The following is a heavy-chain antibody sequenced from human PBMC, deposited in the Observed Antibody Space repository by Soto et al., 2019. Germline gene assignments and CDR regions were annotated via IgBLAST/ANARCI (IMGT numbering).Heavy chain of an antibody. CDR1: Y. CDR3: ASLVVVTQHYYFDY. Sequence: YWISWVRQHPGKGLEWIGYIYYSGSTYYNPSLKSRVTISVDTSKNQFSLKLSSVTAADTAVYYCASLVVVTQHYYFDYWGQGTLVTVSS. D-gene: IGHD2-21*02. V-gene: IGHV4-31*02. J-gene: IGHJ4*02. CDR2: IYYSGST.